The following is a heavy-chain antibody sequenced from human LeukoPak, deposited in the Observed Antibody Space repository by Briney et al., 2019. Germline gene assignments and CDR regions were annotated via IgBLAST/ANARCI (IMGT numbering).Heavy chain of an antibody. CDR2: ISYYGSNK. D-gene: IGHD2-15*01. J-gene: IGHJ6*02. CDR3: ARAHIVVVVAATEPRHYYYYGMDV. V-gene: IGHV3-30*01. Sequence: GGSLRLSCAASGFTFSSYAMHWVRQAPGKGLEWVAVISYYGSNKYYADSVKGRFTISRDNSKNTLYLQMNSLRAEDTAVYYCARAHIVVVVAATEPRHYYYYGMDVWGQGTTVTVSS. CDR1: GFTFSSYA.